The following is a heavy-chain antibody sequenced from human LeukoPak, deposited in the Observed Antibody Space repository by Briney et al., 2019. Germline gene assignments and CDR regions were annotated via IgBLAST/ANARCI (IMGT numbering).Heavy chain of an antibody. CDR3: ARQARFFDY. Sequence: GESLKISCQGSGYSFPSYWIGWVRQRPGKGLEWMGMIYPGDSDTRYSPSFQGQVTISADKSISTAYLQWSSLKALDTAMDYCARQARFFDYWGQGTLVTVSS. CDR2: IYPGDSDT. CDR1: GYSFPSYW. V-gene: IGHV5-51*01. D-gene: IGHD3-16*01. J-gene: IGHJ4*02.